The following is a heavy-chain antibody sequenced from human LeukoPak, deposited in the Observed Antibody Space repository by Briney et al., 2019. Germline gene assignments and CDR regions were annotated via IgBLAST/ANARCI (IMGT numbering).Heavy chain of an antibody. J-gene: IGHJ4*02. V-gene: IGHV4-34*01. D-gene: IGHD2-2*01. Sequence: SETLSLTCAVSGGSLSGSYCTWVRQSPGEGLEWIGEINHSGHTNYNPSLQSRVTISLDTTRSQFSLILRSVTAADTAVYYCARDPCSSINCPLRFWGQGTLVTVSS. CDR2: INHSGHT. CDR3: ARDPCSSINCPLRF. CDR1: GGSLSGSY.